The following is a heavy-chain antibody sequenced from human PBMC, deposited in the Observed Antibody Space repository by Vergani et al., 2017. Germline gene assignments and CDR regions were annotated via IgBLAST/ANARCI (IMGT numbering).Heavy chain of an antibody. CDR3: AKASRGFYYNGMDV. Sequence: EVQLLESGGGLVQPGGSLRLSCAVSGFTFSSYAMSWVRQAPGKGLKWVSAITGSGGSTHYADSVKGRFTVSRDSSKNTLYLQMNSLRAEDTAVYYCAKASRGFYYNGMDVWGQGTTVTVSS. J-gene: IGHJ6*02. CDR2: ITGSGGST. D-gene: IGHD2/OR15-2a*01. V-gene: IGHV3-23*01. CDR1: GFTFSSYA.